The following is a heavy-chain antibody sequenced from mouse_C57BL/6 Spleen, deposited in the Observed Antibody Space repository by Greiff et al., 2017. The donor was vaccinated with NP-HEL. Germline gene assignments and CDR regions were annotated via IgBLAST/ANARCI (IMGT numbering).Heavy chain of an antibody. D-gene: IGHD1-1*01. Sequence: QVQLKQPGAELVKPGASVKMSCKASGYTFTSYWITWVKQRPGQGLEWIGDIYPGSGSTNYNEKFKSKATLTVDTSSSTAYMQLSSLTSEDSAVYYCARSGSTTVVGGFDYWGKGTTLTVSS. CDR3: ARSGSTTVVGGFDY. J-gene: IGHJ2*01. V-gene: IGHV1-55*01. CDR2: IYPGSGST. CDR1: GYTFTSYW.